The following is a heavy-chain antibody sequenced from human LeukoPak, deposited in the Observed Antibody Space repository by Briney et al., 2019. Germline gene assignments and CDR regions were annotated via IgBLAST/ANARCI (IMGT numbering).Heavy chain of an antibody. V-gene: IGHV4-39*01. Sequence: WIGTIYYSGRTYYNPSLKSRLTISVDPSKNQFSLKLSSVTAADTAVYYCARLDRKNWFDPWGQGTLVTVSS. D-gene: IGHD2-2*03. CDR3: ARLDRKNWFDP. CDR2: IYYSGRT. J-gene: IGHJ5*02.